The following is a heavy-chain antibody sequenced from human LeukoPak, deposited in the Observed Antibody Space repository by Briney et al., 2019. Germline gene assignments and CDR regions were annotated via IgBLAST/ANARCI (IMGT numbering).Heavy chain of an antibody. V-gene: IGHV3-7*04. Sequence: GGSLRLSCAVSGFSFTNFWMSWVRQAPGRGLEWVANIHPEGNEKYHVESVKGRFTLSRDNTKNLLFLQMYSLRVDDTAVYYCARGDAFSGDHWGQGTLVTVSS. CDR1: GFSFTNFW. CDR2: IHPEGNEK. CDR3: ARGDAFSGDH. J-gene: IGHJ4*02.